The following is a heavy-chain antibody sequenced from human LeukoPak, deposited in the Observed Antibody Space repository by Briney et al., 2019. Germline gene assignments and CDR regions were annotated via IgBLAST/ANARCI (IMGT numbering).Heavy chain of an antibody. Sequence: PGGSLRLSCAVSGYTVGAHYMSWVRQAPGKGLEWVSVIYSGGSTYYADSVKGRFTISRDNSKNTLYLQINSLRAEDTAVYYCARHDWFDPWGQGTLVTVPS. CDR1: GYTVGAHY. CDR2: IYSGGST. CDR3: ARHDWFDP. J-gene: IGHJ5*02. V-gene: IGHV3-53*01.